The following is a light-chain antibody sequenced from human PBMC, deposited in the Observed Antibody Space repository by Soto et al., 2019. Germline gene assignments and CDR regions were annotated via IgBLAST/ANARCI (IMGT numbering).Light chain of an antibody. CDR2: KAS. J-gene: IGKJ1*01. CDR3: QQFHSFSPT. Sequence: DIQMTQSPSTLSASVGDRVTITCRASQSISSWLAWYQQKPGKAPKLLIYKASSLESGVPSRFSGSGSGTEFTLTISTLQPDDFATYYCQQFHSFSPTFGQGTKVEGK. CDR1: QSISSW. V-gene: IGKV1-5*03.